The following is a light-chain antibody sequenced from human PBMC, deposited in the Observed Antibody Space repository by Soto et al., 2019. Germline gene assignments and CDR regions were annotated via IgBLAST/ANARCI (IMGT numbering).Light chain of an antibody. J-gene: IGKJ2*01. CDR3: QHYNSYSYT. V-gene: IGKV1-5*01. CDR1: QSISSW. CDR2: DVS. Sequence: DIQMTQSPSTLSASVGDRVTITCRASQSISSWLAWYQQKPGKAPKVLIYDVSTLESGVPSRFSGSGSGTDFTLTISSLQPDDFATYYCQHYNSYSYTFGQGTKLEIK.